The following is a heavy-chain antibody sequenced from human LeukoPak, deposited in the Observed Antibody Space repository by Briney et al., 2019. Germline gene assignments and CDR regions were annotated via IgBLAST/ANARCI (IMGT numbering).Heavy chain of an antibody. Sequence: SETLSLTCTVSGGSISGYYWSWFRQPPGQRPEWIAYIHDSGKTNCSPSLQTRVSVSLDTSKNLLSLHLISVTTADPAVYYCARHVNGGTYPLNTWGRGILVTVSS. CDR3: ARHVNGGTYPLNT. CDR2: IHDSGKT. CDR1: GGSISGYY. D-gene: IGHD1-26*01. V-gene: IGHV4-59*08. J-gene: IGHJ5*02.